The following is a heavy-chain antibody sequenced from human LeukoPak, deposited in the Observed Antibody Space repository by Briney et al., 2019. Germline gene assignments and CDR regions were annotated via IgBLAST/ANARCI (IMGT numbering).Heavy chain of an antibody. CDR1: GFTFTDYY. CDR2: LSGSGDNR. V-gene: IGHV3-11*01. CDR3: ARGESGFDI. D-gene: IGHD1-26*01. J-gene: IGHJ3*02. Sequence: PGGSLRLSCEASGFTFTDYYMAWIRQAPGEGLEWVAYLSGSGDNRYYADSMKGRFTISRDNAKSSVYLEVHGLRPEDTALYYCARGESGFDIWGQGTMVTVSS.